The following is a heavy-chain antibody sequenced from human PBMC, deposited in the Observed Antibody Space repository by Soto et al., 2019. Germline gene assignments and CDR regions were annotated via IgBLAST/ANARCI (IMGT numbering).Heavy chain of an antibody. D-gene: IGHD2-2*01. CDR1: RFTFSTYE. J-gene: IGHJ4*02. Sequence: GGSLRLSCVASRFTFSTYEMHWVRQAPGKGLEWVSYISSGGSTVYYADSVKGRFTISRDNTRNSLYLQMNSLRDEDTAPYYCVRYCSTTLCNGVATRTFDYWGQGTLVTVSS. V-gene: IGHV3-48*03. CDR3: VRYCSTTLCNGVATRTFDY. CDR2: ISSGGSTV.